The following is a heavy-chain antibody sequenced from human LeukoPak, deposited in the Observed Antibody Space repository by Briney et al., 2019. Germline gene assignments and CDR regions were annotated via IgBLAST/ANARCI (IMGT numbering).Heavy chain of an antibody. V-gene: IGHV1-69*01. J-gene: IGHJ6*04. CDR3: ARTDGQVATMPLYYYYGMDV. CDR1: GGTFSSYA. CDR2: IIPIFGTA. D-gene: IGHD5-12*01. Sequence: SVKVSCKASGGTFSSYAISWVRQAPGQGLEWMGGIIPIFGTANYAQKFQGRVTITADESTSTAYMELSSLRSEDAAVYYCARTDGQVATMPLYYYYGMDVWGKGTTVTVSS.